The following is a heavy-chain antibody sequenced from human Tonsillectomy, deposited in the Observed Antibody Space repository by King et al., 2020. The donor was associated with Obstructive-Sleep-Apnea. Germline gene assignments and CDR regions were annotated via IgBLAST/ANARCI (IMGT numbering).Heavy chain of an antibody. J-gene: IGHJ1*01. D-gene: IGHD2-15*01. CDR2: IYPGDSAT. V-gene: IGHV5-51*01. CDR3: ASPREYCSGGRCYSAYFQH. CDR1: GNSFTSYW. Sequence: QLVQSGAEVKKPGASLKISCKGSGNSFTSYWIAWVRQMPGKGLEWMGIIYPGDSATRYSPSFQGQVTISADKSISTAYLHWSSLKASDSAMYYCASPREYCSGGRCYSAYFQHWGPGTLVTVSS.